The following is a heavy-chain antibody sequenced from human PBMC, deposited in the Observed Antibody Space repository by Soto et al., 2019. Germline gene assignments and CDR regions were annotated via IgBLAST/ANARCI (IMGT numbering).Heavy chain of an antibody. D-gene: IGHD4-17*01. J-gene: IGHJ3*02. CDR3: AKDPNGDYIGAFDM. CDR1: GFTFSSYA. Sequence: GSLRLSCAASGFTFSSYAFTWVRQTPGMGLEWLSSITASGGFTKYADSVKGRFTTSRDNPKNTLYLQMNSLRVEDTAVYYCAKDPNGDYIGAFDMWGQGIMVTVSS. CDR2: ITASGGFT. V-gene: IGHV3-23*01.